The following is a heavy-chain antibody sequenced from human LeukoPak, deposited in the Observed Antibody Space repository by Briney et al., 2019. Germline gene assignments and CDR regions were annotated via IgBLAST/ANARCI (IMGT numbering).Heavy chain of an antibody. V-gene: IGHV4-59*01. J-gene: IGHJ6*03. CDR2: IYYSGST. Sequence: SETLSLTCTVSGGSISSYYWSWIRQPPGKGLEWIGYIYYSGSTNYNPSLKSRVTISVDTSKNQFSLKLSSVTAADTAVYYCARASRTYYDFWSGYYIQYYYYYMDVWGKGTTVTVSS. D-gene: IGHD3-3*01. CDR3: ARASRTYYDFWSGYYIQYYYYYMDV. CDR1: GGSISSYY.